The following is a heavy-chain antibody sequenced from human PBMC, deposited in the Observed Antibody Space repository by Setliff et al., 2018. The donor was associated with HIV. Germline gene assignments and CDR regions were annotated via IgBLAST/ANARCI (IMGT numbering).Heavy chain of an antibody. CDR2: INHSGSI. V-gene: IGHV4-4*02. Sequence: SETLSLTCAVSGGSISNTNWWTWVRQPPGKGLEWIGEINHSGSIKYNPSLKTRVTISVDTSKNQFSLRLSSVTAADTAMYYCARGYNWNLEYWGQGTLVTVSS. J-gene: IGHJ4*02. D-gene: IGHD1-20*01. CDR1: GGSISNTNW. CDR3: ARGYNWNLEY.